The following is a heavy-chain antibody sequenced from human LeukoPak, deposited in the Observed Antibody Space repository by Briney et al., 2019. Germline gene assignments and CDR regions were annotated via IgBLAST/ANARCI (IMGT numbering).Heavy chain of an antibody. CDR1: GYSIISGYY. Sequence: SETLSLTCAVSGYSIISGYYWGWIRQPPGKGLEWIGSIYHSGSTYYNPSLKSRVTISVDTSKNQFSLKLSSVTAADTAVYYCARDQYCSGGSCYSDYYYCYMDVWGKGTTVTVSS. V-gene: IGHV4-38-2*02. J-gene: IGHJ6*03. D-gene: IGHD2-15*01. CDR3: ARDQYCSGGSCYSDYYYCYMDV. CDR2: IYHSGST.